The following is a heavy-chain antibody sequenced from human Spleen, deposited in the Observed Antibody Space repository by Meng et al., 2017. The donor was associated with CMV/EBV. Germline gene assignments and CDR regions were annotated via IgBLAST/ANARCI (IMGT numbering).Heavy chain of an antibody. CDR1: GGSFTDYY. V-gene: IGHV3-23*01. Sequence: ETLSLTCAVYGGSFTDYYWSWVRQAPGKGLEWISTISGSDGTTDYADSVKGRFTVSRDNSKNTLYLQMNGLRTDDTAVYYCAIPIAVAGTHDYWGQGTLVTVSS. J-gene: IGHJ4*02. D-gene: IGHD6-19*01. CDR2: ISGSDGTT. CDR3: AIPIAVAGTHDY.